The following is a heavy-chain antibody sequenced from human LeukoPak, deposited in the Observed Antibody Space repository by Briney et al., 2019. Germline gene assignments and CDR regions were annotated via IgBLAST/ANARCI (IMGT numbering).Heavy chain of an antibody. J-gene: IGHJ5*02. CDR1: GFSFSGHW. CDR3: AREGDGYES. V-gene: IGHV3-74*01. CDR2: ISPTGSTT. D-gene: IGHD5-24*01. Sequence: GGSLRLPCTASGFSFSGHWMHWARQLPGKGLVWVSRISPTGSTTSYADSVKGRFTVSRDNAKNTLYLQVNNLRAEDTAVYYCAREGDGYESWGQGTLVTVSS.